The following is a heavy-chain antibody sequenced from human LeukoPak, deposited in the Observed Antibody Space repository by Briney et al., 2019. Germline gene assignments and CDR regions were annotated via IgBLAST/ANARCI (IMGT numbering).Heavy chain of an antibody. CDR2: IIPIFGTA. D-gene: IGHD3-3*01. CDR3: ARLGGAYDFWSGYLQTYNWFDP. J-gene: IGHJ5*02. V-gene: IGHV1-69*13. CDR1: GYTFTGYY. Sequence: SVKVSCKASGYTFTGYYIHWVRQAPGQGLERMGGIIPIFGTANYAQKFQGRVTITADESTSTAYTELSSLRSEDTAVYYCARLGGAYDFWSGYLQTYNWFDPWGQGTLVTVSS.